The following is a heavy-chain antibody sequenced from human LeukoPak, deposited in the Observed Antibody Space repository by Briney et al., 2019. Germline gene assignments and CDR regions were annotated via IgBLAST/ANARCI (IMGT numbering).Heavy chain of an antibody. CDR1: GGSISSYY. Sequence: SETLSLTCTVSGGSISSYYWSWIRQPPGKGLEWIGYIYYSGSTNYNPSLKSRVTISVDTSKNQFSLKLSSVTAADTAVYYCARVHWTPAYGGGAFDIWGQGTMVTVSS. V-gene: IGHV4-59*01. CDR3: ARVHWTPAYGGGAFDI. CDR2: IYYSGST. J-gene: IGHJ3*02. D-gene: IGHD4-23*01.